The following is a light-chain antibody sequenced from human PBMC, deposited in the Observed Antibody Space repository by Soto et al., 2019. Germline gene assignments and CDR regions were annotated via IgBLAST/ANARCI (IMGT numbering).Light chain of an antibody. V-gene: IGKV3-15*01. CDR3: QQHNNWPFT. CDR2: GAS. CDR1: QSVSSG. J-gene: IGKJ3*01. Sequence: EIVMTQSPATLSVSPGERATLSCRASQSVSSGLAWYQQKPGQAPRLLVYGASTRATGIPARFSGSGSGTEFTLTISSLQSEDFAVYYCQQHNNWPFTFGPGTKVDFK.